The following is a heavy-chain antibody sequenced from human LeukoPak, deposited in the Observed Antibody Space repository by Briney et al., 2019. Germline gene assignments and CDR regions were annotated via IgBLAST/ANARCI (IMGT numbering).Heavy chain of an antibody. J-gene: IGHJ6*02. Sequence: ASVKVSCKASGGTFSSYAISWVRQAPGQGLEWMGGIIPIFGTANYAQKFQGRVTITADESTSTAYMELSSLRSEDTAVYYCAERGSGHYYYGMDVWGQRTTVTVSS. CDR3: AERGSGHYYYGMDV. D-gene: IGHD3-10*01. CDR1: GGTFSSYA. CDR2: IIPIFGTA. V-gene: IGHV1-69*13.